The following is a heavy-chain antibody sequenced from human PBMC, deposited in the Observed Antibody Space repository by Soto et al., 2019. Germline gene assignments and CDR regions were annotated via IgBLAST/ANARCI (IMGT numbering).Heavy chain of an antibody. CDR1: GGSISSYY. CDR3: ASQYDSSGYFPFDY. Sequence: PSETLSLTCTVSGGSISSYYWSWIRQPAGKGLEWIGRIYTSGSTNYNPSLKSRVTMSVDTSKNQFSLKLSSVTAADTAVYYCASQYDSSGYFPFDYWGQGTLVTVYS. J-gene: IGHJ4*02. CDR2: IYTSGST. D-gene: IGHD3-22*01. V-gene: IGHV4-4*07.